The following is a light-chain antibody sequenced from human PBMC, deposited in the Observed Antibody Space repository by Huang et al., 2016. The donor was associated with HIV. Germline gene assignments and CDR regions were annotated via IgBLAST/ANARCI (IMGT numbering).Light chain of an antibody. Sequence: HLTQSPPSLSASVGDSVFISCRASQDIGTSLAWFQQRTGRAPKLLSSGASTLQTVVPSRFSGDSAGTFFTLFITDLQPEDFATYYCQQLHAYPITFGQGTRLDIK. J-gene: IGKJ5*01. V-gene: IGKV1-13*02. CDR2: GAS. CDR3: QQLHAYPIT. CDR1: QDIGTS.